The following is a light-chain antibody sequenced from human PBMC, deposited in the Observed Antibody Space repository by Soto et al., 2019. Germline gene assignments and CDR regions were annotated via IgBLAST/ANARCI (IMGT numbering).Light chain of an antibody. CDR3: QQLNSYPYT. CDR2: SAT. CDR1: QGIASF. V-gene: IGKV1-9*01. J-gene: IGKJ2*01. Sequence: DIQLTQSPSFLAASVGDRVTITCRASQGIASFLAWYQQKPGKAPKLLIYSATTLHTGVSSRFSGSRSGPEFTLTISSLQPEDFATYYCQQLNSYPYTFAQGTKLEIK.